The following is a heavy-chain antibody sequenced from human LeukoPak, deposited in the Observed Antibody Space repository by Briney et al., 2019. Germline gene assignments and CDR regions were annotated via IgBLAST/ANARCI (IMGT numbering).Heavy chain of an antibody. CDR1: GFTVGSNY. J-gene: IGHJ6*03. Sequence: PGGSLRLSCAASGFTVGSNYMSWVRQAPGKGLEWVSIIYSGGSTFYAESVRDRFSISRDNSKNTLYLQMNSLRAEDTTVYYCARDPYSGSYGDSYYYYMDVWGKGTTVTISS. V-gene: IGHV3-66*01. CDR3: ARDPYSGSYGDSYYYYMDV. CDR2: IYSGGST. D-gene: IGHD1-26*01.